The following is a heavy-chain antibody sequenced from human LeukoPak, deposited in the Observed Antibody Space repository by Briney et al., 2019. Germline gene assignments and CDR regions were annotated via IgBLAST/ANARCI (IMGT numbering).Heavy chain of an antibody. CDR2: IYYSGST. CDR1: GGSISSYY. Sequence: SETLSLTCTVSGGSISSYYWSWIRQPPGKGLERIGYIYYSGSTNYNPSLKSRVTISVDTSKNQFSLKLSSVTAADTAVYYCARQESYYDSSGYYQRYFDLWGRGTLVTVSS. V-gene: IGHV4-59*08. J-gene: IGHJ2*01. D-gene: IGHD3-22*01. CDR3: ARQESYYDSSGYYQRYFDL.